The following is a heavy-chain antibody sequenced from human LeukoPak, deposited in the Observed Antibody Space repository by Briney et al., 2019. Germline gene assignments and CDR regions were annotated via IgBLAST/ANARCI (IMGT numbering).Heavy chain of an antibody. V-gene: IGHV4-39*01. J-gene: IGHJ4*02. Sequence: SETLSLTCTVSGGSISSSSYYWGWIRQPPGKGLEWIGSIYYSRSTYYNPSLKSRVTISVDTSKNQFSLKLSSVTAADTAVYYCAEFRAAYDPLDYWGQGTLVTVSS. CDR1: GGSISSSSYY. D-gene: IGHD3-22*01. CDR3: AEFRAAYDPLDY. CDR2: IYYSRST.